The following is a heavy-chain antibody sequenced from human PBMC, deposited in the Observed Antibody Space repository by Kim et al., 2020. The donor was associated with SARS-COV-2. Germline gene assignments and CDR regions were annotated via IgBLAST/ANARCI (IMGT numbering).Heavy chain of an antibody. D-gene: IGHD6-13*01. Sequence: SETLSLTCTVSGGSISNYYWTWIRQSPGQGLEWIAYISYSVSANYNSSLKRRVPITVDTSKNQNSLSLTPVTVADAAASYYSRDSSSCNFFD. CDR2: ISYSVSA. CDR3: SRDSSSCNFFD. CDR1: GGSISNYY. V-gene: IGHV4-59*01. J-gene: IGHJ4*01.